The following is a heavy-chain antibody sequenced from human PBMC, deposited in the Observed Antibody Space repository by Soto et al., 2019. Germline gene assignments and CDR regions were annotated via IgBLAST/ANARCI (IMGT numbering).Heavy chain of an antibody. CDR2: VNPILAMS. CDR3: ASSYGSWSSPFVY. J-gene: IGHJ4*02. CDR1: GDTFSFYT. Sequence: QVQLVQSGAEVKKPGSSVKVSCKASGDTFSFYTLNWIRQAPGQGFEWVGRVNPILAMSSSAHKFQGRVSMFEDQSTGTAYMELRSLRSVDTAVYYCASSYGSWSSPFVYWGQGTLVTVSS. D-gene: IGHD3-10*01. V-gene: IGHV1-69*02.